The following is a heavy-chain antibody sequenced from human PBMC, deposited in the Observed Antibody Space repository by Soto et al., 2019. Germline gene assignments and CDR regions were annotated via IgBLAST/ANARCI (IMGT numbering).Heavy chain of an antibody. V-gene: IGHV4-39*01. CDR2: IYYTGST. Sequence: SETLSLTCSVSGASISSVLYYWGWIRQPPGKDLEWIGTIYYTGSTYYNPSLKSRVTISVDTSKNQFSLKLSSMTAADTAVYYCSRFPTYGDYGRGYFDNWGQGTLVTVSS. CDR1: GASISSVLYY. J-gene: IGHJ4*02. CDR3: SRFPTYGDYGRGYFDN. D-gene: IGHD4-17*01.